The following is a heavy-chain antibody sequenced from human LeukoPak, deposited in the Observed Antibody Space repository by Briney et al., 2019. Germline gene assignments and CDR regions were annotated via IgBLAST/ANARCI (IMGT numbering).Heavy chain of an antibody. CDR1: GFIFSSYV. V-gene: IGHV3-48*03. J-gene: IGHJ3*02. CDR2: ISSSGSTI. Sequence: PGGSLRLSCAASGFIFSSYVLNWFRQAPGKGLEGVSYISSSGSTIYYADSVKGGFTISRDNSKNTLYLYMNELRAGDRAVCYCAKGRYSYGFHAFDIWGQGTMVTVSS. CDR3: AKGRYSYGFHAFDI. D-gene: IGHD5-18*01.